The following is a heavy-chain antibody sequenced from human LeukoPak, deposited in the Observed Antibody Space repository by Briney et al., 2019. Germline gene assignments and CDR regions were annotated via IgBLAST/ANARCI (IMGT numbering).Heavy chain of an antibody. V-gene: IGHV1-8*03. CDR2: MNPNSGNT. D-gene: IGHD4-11*01. CDR3: ARGRATVTTHWFDP. CDR1: GSTFTNYD. Sequence: GASVKVSCQASGSTFTNYDINWVRLATGRGLEWMGWMNPNSGNTGYAQKFQGRVTITRNTSISTAYMELRGLTSEDTAVYYCARGRATVTTHWFDPWGQGTLVTVSS. J-gene: IGHJ5*02.